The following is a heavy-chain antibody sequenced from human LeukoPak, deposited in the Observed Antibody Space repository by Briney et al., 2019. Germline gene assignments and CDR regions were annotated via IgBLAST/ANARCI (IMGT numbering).Heavy chain of an antibody. J-gene: IGHJ3*02. CDR2: IYYSGST. Sequence: SETLSHTCTVSGGSVNSGSYYWSWIRQPPGKGLEWFGYIYYSGSTNYNPSLKSRVTISVDTSKNQFSLNLSSVTAADTAVYYCARYCSSTICSDVGAFDISGQGTMVTVSS. CDR1: GGSVNSGSYY. V-gene: IGHV4-61*01. CDR3: ARYCSSTICSDVGAFDI. D-gene: IGHD2-2*01.